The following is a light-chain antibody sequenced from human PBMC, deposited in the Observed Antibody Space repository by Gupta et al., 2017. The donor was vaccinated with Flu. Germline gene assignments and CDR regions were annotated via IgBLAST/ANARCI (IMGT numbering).Light chain of an antibody. J-gene: IGLJ3*02. CDR3: SSYAGSNKL. Sequence: QSVNISCTGTSSDVVDYTYGSWYHHYPGKAPKLFIYEVNKPASGVPDRFSGSKSGNTASLMVSGLQADDEGDYYCSSYAGSNKLFGGGTRLTGL. CDR1: SSDVVDYTY. CDR2: EVN. V-gene: IGLV2-8*01.